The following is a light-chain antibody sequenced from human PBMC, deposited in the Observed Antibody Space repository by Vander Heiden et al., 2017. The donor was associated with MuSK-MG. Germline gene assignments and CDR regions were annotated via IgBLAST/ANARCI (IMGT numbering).Light chain of an antibody. CDR1: QDISNY. CDR2: DAS. Sequence: DIQMTQSPSSLSASVGDKLTVTCQASQDISNYLNWYQQKPGKAPTLLIYDASTLKTGVPSRFSGSGSGTHFTLTISTLQPEDIATYICQQDDNLPLTFGHGTKVDIK. V-gene: IGKV1-33*01. J-gene: IGKJ3*01. CDR3: QQDDNLPLT.